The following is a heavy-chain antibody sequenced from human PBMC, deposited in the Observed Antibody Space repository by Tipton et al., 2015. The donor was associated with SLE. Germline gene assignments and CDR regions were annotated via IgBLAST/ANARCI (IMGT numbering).Heavy chain of an antibody. J-gene: IGHJ3*02. CDR3: ARGDFSSGDYNDAFDI. CDR1: GFTFSNYW. D-gene: IGHD3-3*01. V-gene: IGHV3-7*01. Sequence: SLRLSCAASGFTFSNYWMSWVRQAPGKGLEGVANIKQDGSEKYYVDSVKGRFTISRDNAKNSLYLQMNSLRAEDTAVYYCARGDFSSGDYNDAFDIWGQGTMVTVSS. CDR2: IKQDGSEK.